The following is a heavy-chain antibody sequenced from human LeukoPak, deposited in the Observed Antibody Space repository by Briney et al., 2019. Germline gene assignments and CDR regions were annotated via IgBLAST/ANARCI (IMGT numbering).Heavy chain of an antibody. CDR2: ISYAGST. Sequence: SETLSLTCSVSGDSISSSTYYWAWIRQPPGKGLEWIGTISYAGSTYYTPSLKSRVTISGDTSKNQFPLKLTSVTAADTAVYSCARQTEIDILTGDHYYFDYWGQGTLVTVSS. J-gene: IGHJ4*02. CDR1: GDSISSSTYY. V-gene: IGHV4-39*01. CDR3: ARQTEIDILTGDHYYFDY. D-gene: IGHD3-9*01.